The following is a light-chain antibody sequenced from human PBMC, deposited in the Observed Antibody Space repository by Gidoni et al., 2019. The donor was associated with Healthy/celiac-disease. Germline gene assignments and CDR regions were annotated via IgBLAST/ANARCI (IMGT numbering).Light chain of an antibody. CDR3: QQYDNLPPLT. J-gene: IGKJ4*01. CDR1: QDISNY. V-gene: IGKV1-33*01. CDR2: DAS. Sequence: DIQMTQSPSSLSASVGDRVTIPCQASQDISNYLNWYQQKPGKAPKLLIYDASNLETGAPSRFSGSGSGTDFTFTISSLQPEDIATYYCQQYDNLPPLTFGGGTKVEIK.